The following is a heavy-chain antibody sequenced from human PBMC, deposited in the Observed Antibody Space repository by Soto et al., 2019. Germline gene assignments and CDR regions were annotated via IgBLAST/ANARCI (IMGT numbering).Heavy chain of an antibody. CDR1: GGSISSGDYY. V-gene: IGHV4-30-4*01. D-gene: IGHD2-21*02. J-gene: IGHJ5*02. CDR2: IYYSGST. Sequence: SETLSLTCTVSGGSISSGDYYWSWIRQPPGKGLEWIGYIYYSGSTYYNPSLKSRVTISVDTSKNQSSLKLSSVTAADTAVYYCARAEVLTAPFDPWGQGTLLTVS. CDR3: ARAEVLTAPFDP.